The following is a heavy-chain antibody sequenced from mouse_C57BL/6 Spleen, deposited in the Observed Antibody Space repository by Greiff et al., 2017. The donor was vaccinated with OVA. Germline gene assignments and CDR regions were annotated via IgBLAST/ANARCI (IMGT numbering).Heavy chain of an antibody. V-gene: IGHV14-2*01. J-gene: IGHJ1*03. CDR2: IDPEDGET. D-gene: IGHD1-1*01. CDR1: GFNITDYY. Sequence: EVQLQQSGAELVKPGASVKLSCTASGFNITDYYMHWVKQRTEQGLEWIGRIDPEDGETKYAPKFQGKATITADTSSNTAYLQLSSLTSEETAVYYCAFYGSSFGVWGTGTTVTVSS. CDR3: AFYGSSFGV.